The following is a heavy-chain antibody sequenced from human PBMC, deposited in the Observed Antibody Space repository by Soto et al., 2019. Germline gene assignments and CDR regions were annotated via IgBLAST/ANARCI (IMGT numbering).Heavy chain of an antibody. CDR3: SRDLLD. CDR1: GFTFSRYW. D-gene: IGHD2-8*02. V-gene: IGHV3-74*01. Sequence: EVPLVESGGGLVQPGGSLRLSCAASGFTFSRYWMHWVRQAPGKGLVWVSRINSDGSITNYAYSVKGRFTISKDNDKNTLYLQMNSLRAVDTVVYYCSRDLLDWGRGTLVTVCS. CDR2: INSDGSIT. J-gene: IGHJ4*02.